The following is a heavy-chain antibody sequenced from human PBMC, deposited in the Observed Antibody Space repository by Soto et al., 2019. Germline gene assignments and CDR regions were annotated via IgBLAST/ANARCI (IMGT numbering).Heavy chain of an antibody. CDR2: ISPGGNSV. Sequence: EVQVVESGGGLVKPGGSLRLACAASGCPLSSFSWNWVRQAPGKGLEWVSSISPGGNSVYYADSVKGRFTISRDNAKNSLYLQMNNLRAEDAAVYYCARPRGPRGYDLIDYWGQGTLVTVSS. J-gene: IGHJ4*02. D-gene: IGHD5-12*01. CDR1: GCPLSSFS. CDR3: ARPRGPRGYDLIDY. V-gene: IGHV3-21*02.